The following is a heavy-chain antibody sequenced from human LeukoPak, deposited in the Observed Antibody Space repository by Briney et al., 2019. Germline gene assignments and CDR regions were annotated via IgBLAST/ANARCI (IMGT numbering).Heavy chain of an antibody. CDR3: ARDSITIFGVVID. V-gene: IGHV3-48*01. CDR1: GFTFSSYS. Sequence: GGSLRLFCAASGFTFSSYSMNWVRQAPGKGLEWVSYISSSSSTIYYADSVKGRFTISRDNAKNSLYLQMNSLRAEDTAVYYCARDSITIFGVVIDWGQGTLVTVSS. J-gene: IGHJ4*02. CDR2: ISSSSSTI. D-gene: IGHD3-3*01.